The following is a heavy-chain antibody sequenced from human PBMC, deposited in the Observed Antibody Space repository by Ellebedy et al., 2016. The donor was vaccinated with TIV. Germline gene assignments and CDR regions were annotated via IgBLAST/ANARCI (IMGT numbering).Heavy chain of an antibody. CDR3: AKDHPNWANDY. J-gene: IGHJ4*02. Sequence: GESLKISXKGSGFDFRHNPMNWVRQAPGKGPEWVSYISAGGDAIDYADSVKGRFTISRDNAKTSVYLQMNSLRVDDTATYYCAKDHPNWANDYWGQGALVTVSS. CDR1: GFDFRHNP. V-gene: IGHV3-48*04. D-gene: IGHD7-27*01. CDR2: ISAGGDAI.